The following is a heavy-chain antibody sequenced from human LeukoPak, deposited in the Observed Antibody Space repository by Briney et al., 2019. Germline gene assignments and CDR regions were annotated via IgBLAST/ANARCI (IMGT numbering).Heavy chain of an antibody. CDR2: ISAYNGNT. J-gene: IGHJ6*02. CDR3: ARDSGYENYYYYGMDV. V-gene: IGHV1-18*01. Sequence: EASVKVSCKASGYTFTSYGISWVRQAPGQGLEWMGWISAYNGNTNYAQKLQGRVTMTTDTSTSTAYMELRSLRSDDTAVYHCARDSGYENYYYYGMDVWGQGTTVTVSS. D-gene: IGHD5-12*01. CDR1: GYTFTSYG.